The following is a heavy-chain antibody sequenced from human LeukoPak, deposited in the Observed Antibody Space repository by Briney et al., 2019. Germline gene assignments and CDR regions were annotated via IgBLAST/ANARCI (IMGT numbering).Heavy chain of an antibody. D-gene: IGHD1-26*01. CDR3: ARDSRRELLHAFDI. Sequence: SETLSLTCTVSGGSISSYYWSWIRQPPGKGLEWIGYIYYSGSTNYNPSLKSRVTISVDTSKNQFSLKLSSVTAADTAVYFCARDSRRELLHAFDIWGQGTMVTVSS. V-gene: IGHV4-59*01. J-gene: IGHJ3*02. CDR1: GGSISSYY. CDR2: IYYSGST.